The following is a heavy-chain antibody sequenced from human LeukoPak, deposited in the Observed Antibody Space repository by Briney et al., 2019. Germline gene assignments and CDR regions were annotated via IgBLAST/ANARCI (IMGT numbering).Heavy chain of an antibody. CDR2: INPNSGDT. J-gene: IGHJ4*02. V-gene: IGHV1-2*02. CDR1: GYTFTDYY. Sequence: GASVTVSCKASGYTFTDYYMHWVRQAPGQGLEWMGWINPNSGDTHYAQNFQGRVTMTRDTSISTAYMELSRLRSDDTAVYYCARESYCSTPSCSHDYWGQGTLVTVSS. CDR3: ARESYCSTPSCSHDY. D-gene: IGHD2-2*01.